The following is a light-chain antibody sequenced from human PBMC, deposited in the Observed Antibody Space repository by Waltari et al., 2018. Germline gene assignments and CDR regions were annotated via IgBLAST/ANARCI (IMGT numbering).Light chain of an antibody. V-gene: IGKV3-20*01. CDR3: QHYVSLPVT. Sequence: EIVLTPSPGPLSLSPGERATLSCRASLSFSRALAWYQQNPGQAPRLLIYGSSNRATGSPNRFSGSGSGTDFSLLISRLEPEDFAVYYCQHYVSLPVTFGQGTKVEIK. CDR2: GSS. J-gene: IGKJ1*01. CDR1: LSFSRA.